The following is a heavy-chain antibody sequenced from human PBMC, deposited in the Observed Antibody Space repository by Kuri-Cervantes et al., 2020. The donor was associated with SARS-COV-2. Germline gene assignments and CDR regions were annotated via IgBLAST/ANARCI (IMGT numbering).Heavy chain of an antibody. D-gene: IGHD6-19*01. V-gene: IGHV3-30*07. CDR3: ARDQSRVWRPNDYFDY. J-gene: IGHJ4*02. Sequence: GESLKISCAASGFSFSSFVMHWVRQAPGKGLEWVAIISYDGTNKYYADSVKGRFTISRDNSKNTLYLQMNSLRAEDTAVYYCARDQSRVWRPNDYFDYWGQGTLVTVSS. CDR2: ISYDGTNK. CDR1: GFSFSSFV.